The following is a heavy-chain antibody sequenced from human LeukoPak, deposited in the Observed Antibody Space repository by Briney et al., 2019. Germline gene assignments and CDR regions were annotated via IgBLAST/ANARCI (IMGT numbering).Heavy chain of an antibody. CDR1: GGSFSGYY. CDR2: INHSGST. D-gene: IGHD3-9*01. V-gene: IGHV4-34*01. CDR3: ARGSLRYLDLLRQYNWFDP. Sequence: SETLSLTCAVYGGSFSGYYWSWIRQPPGKGLEWIGEINHSGSTNYNPSLKSRVTISVDTSKNQFSLKLSSVTAADTAVYYCARGSLRYLDLLRQYNWFDPWGQGTLVTVSS. J-gene: IGHJ5*02.